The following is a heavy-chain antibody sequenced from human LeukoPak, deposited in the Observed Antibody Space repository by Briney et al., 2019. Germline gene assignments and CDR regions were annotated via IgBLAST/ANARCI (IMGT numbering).Heavy chain of an antibody. D-gene: IGHD3-16*02. V-gene: IGHV3-23*01. Sequence: PGGSLKLSCATSGLTFSKNAMSMVHQAQGKGLKWVSAISNDGGRTYYADSVKGRFTISRYNSKNTLYLEMNSLRAEDTAVYFCAREGPGIPSRSTTFDYFCQGTLVTVSS. CDR1: GLTFSKNA. J-gene: IGHJ4*02. CDR2: ISNDGGRT. CDR3: AREGPGIPSRSTTFDY.